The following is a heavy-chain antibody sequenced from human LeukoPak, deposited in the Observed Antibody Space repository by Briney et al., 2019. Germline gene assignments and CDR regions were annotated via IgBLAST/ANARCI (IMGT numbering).Heavy chain of an antibody. Sequence: ASVKVSCKASGYTFTSYYMHWVRQAPGQGLEWMGIINPFAGDTNYAQKFQGRVTMTRDTSTSTVSMELNSLRSEDTAVYYCARGFSGYDFSYWGQGTLVTVSS. D-gene: IGHD5-12*01. J-gene: IGHJ4*02. CDR1: GYTFTSYY. V-gene: IGHV1-46*01. CDR2: INPFAGDT. CDR3: ARGFSGYDFSY.